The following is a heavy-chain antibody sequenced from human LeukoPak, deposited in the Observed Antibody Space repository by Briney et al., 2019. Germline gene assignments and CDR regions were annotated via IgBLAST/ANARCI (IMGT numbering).Heavy chain of an antibody. CDR1: GGSISSSSYY. J-gene: IGHJ5*02. V-gene: IGHV4-39*01. CDR2: IYYSGST. Sequence: PSETLSPTCTVSGGSISSSSYYWGWIRQPPGKGLEWIGSIYYSGSTYYNPSLKSRVTISVDTSKNQFSLKLTSVTAADTALYYCAKSRPGGSYRRNWFDPWGQGTLVTVSS. CDR3: AKSRPGGSYRRNWFDP. D-gene: IGHD1-26*01.